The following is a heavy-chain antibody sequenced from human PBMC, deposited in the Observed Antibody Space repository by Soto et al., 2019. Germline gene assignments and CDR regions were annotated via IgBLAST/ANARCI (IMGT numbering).Heavy chain of an antibody. J-gene: IGHJ5*02. CDR2: INSDGSST. D-gene: IGHD6-25*01. Sequence: LGLSCAASEISFSRYWMHWVRQAPGKGLVWVSRINSDGSSTSYADSVKGRFTISRDNAKNTLYLQMNSPRAEDTAVYYCARDSSSGGNWFGPWGQGTLVTVSS. CDR3: ARDSSSGGNWFGP. CDR1: EISFSRYW. V-gene: IGHV3-74*01.